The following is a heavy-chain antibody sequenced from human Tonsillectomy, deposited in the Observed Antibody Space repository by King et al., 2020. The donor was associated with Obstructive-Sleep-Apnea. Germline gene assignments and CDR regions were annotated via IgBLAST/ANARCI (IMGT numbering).Heavy chain of an antibody. D-gene: IGHD3-16*01. J-gene: IGHJ4*02. CDR1: GFTFSSYS. CDR3: ARDKLCAY. CDR2: ISSSSRTI. Sequence: VQLVESGGGLVQPGGSLRLSCAASGFTFSSYSMNWVRQAPGKGLEWVSYISSSSRTIYYADSVKGRFTISSDNAKNSLYLQMNSLRAEDTAVYYCARDKLCAYWGQGTLVTVSS. V-gene: IGHV3-48*04.